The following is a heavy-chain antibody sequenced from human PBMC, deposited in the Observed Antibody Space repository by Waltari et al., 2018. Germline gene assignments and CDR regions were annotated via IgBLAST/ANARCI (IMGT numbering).Heavy chain of an antibody. V-gene: IGHV4-61*09. CDR3: ARGKSPHVLLWFGELYDFEN. CDR1: GGSISSGSDY. CDR2: IYTSGST. Sequence: QVQLQESGPGLVKPSQTLSLTCTVSGGSISSGSDYWSWIRQPAGKGLEWIGHIYTSGSTNDNPSLKSRVTISVDTSKNQFSLKLSSVTAADTAVYYCARGKSPHVLLWFGELYDFENWGQGTLVTVSS. J-gene: IGHJ4*02. D-gene: IGHD3-10*01.